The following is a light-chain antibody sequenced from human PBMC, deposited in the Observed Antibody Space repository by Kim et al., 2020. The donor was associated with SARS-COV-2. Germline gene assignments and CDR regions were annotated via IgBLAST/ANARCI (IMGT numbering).Light chain of an antibody. CDR3: QQYEYWRS. Sequence: SVSPGERAARSCRASQSVNSNLAWYQHKPGQAPRLLIYDASTRATGIPARFSGSGSGTEFTFTISSLQSDDFAVYYCQQYEYWRSFGQVTKVDIK. V-gene: IGKV3-15*01. CDR2: DAS. J-gene: IGKJ1*01. CDR1: QSVNSN.